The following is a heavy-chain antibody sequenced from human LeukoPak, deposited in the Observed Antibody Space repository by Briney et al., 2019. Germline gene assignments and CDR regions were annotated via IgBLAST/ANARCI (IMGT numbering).Heavy chain of an antibody. V-gene: IGHV5-51*01. Sequence: GESLKISCKGSGYSFTSYWIGWVRQMPGKGLEWMGVIYPGDSDTRYSPSFQGQVTISADKSISTAYLQWSSLKASDTAMYYCAATYYYGSGSYRNWFDPWGQGTLVTVSS. D-gene: IGHD3-10*01. CDR3: AATYYYGSGSYRNWFDP. CDR1: GYSFTSYW. CDR2: IYPGDSDT. J-gene: IGHJ5*02.